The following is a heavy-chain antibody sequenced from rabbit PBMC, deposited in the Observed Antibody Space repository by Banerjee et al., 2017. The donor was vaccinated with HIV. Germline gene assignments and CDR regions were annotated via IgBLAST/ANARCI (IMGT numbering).Heavy chain of an antibody. Sequence: QEQLEESGGDLVKPEGSLTLTCTASGFSFSGSYYMCWVRQAPGKGPEWIGCINTGSGSAYYASWAKGRFTISRTSSTTVTLQMTSLTAADTATYFCARGDGGYAYDLWGPGTLVTVS. CDR3: ARGDGGYAYDL. V-gene: IGHV1S45*01. J-gene: IGHJ4*01. CDR1: GFSFSGSYY. CDR2: INTGSGSA. D-gene: IGHD6-1*01.